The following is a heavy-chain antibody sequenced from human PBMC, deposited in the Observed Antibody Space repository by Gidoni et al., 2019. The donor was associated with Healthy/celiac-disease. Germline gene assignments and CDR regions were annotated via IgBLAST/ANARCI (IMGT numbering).Heavy chain of an antibody. D-gene: IGHD6-13*01. Sequence: QVQLQESGPGLVKPSETLSLTCTVSGGSISSYYWSWIRQPPGKGLEWIGYIYYSGSTNYNPSLKSRVTISVDTSKNQFSLKLSSVTAADTAVYYCARGPYIAAAGTFFDYWGQGTLVTVSS. V-gene: IGHV4-59*01. CDR2: IYYSGST. CDR3: ARGPYIAAAGTFFDY. CDR1: GGSISSYY. J-gene: IGHJ4*02.